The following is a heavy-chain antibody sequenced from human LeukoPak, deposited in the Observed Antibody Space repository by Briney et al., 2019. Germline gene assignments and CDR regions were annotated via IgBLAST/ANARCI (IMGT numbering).Heavy chain of an antibody. D-gene: IGHD5-18*01. J-gene: IGHJ4*02. CDR2: IYSGGGT. V-gene: IGHV3-66*01. Sequence: GGSLRLSCAASGFTVSSNYINWVRQAPGKGLEWVSVIYSGGGTNSADSVKGRFTISRDNSKNTLYLQMNSLRAEDTAVYYCARDPYSYGYEWGQGTLVTVSS. CDR3: ARDPYSYGYE. CDR1: GFTVSSNY.